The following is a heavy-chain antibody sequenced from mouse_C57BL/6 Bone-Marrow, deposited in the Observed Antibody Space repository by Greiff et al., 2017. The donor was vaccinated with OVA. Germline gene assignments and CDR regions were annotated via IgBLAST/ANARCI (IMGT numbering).Heavy chain of an antibody. CDR2: IHPNSGST. V-gene: IGHV1-64*01. J-gene: IGHJ2*01. D-gene: IGHD2-1*01. Sequence: QVQLQQPGAELVKPGASVKLSCKASGYTFTSYWMHWVKQRPGQGLEWIGMIHPNSGSTNYNEKFKSKATLTVDKSSSTAYMQLSSLTSEDSAVYYCARRPLIYYGSYFDYWGQGTTLTVSS. CDR1: GYTFTSYW. CDR3: ARRPLIYYGSYFDY.